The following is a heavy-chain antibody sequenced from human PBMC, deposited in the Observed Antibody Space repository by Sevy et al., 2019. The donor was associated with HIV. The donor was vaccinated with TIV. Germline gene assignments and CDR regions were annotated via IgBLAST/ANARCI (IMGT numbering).Heavy chain of an antibody. Sequence: GGSLRLSCAASGFTFSKYWMGWVRQAPGKGLEWVSNINRDAVQKYYEDSVKGRLTSSRVNAKNSLYLQMNSLRAEDTGVYFCARDDGNYYFHYWGQGTLVTVSS. J-gene: IGHJ4*02. V-gene: IGHV3-7*01. CDR3: ARDDGNYYFHY. D-gene: IGHD1-7*01. CDR2: INRDAVQK. CDR1: GFTFSKYW.